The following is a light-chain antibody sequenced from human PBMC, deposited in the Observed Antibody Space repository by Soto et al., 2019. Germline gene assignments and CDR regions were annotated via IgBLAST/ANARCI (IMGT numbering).Light chain of an antibody. J-gene: IGKJ5*01. Sequence: EIVLTQSPGTLSLSPGERATLSCRASQSVTRSYMAWYRQKPGQAPWLLIYGASKRASGVPDRFTGSGSGTDFTLTISALEPEDFAMYYCHPYDSSPFTFGQGARLDIK. CDR3: HPYDSSPFT. CDR2: GAS. V-gene: IGKV3-20*01. CDR1: QSVTRSY.